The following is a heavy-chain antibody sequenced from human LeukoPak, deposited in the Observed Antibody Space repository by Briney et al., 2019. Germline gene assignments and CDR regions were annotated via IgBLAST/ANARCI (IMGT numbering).Heavy chain of an antibody. D-gene: IGHD2-2*01. V-gene: IGHV4-39*07. Sequence: SETLSLTCTVSGGSISSSSYYWGWIRQPPGKGLEWIGSIYYSGSTYYNPSLKSRVTISVDTSKNQFSLKLRSVTALDTAVYYCARRGYCDISSCHGGWFDPWGQGTLVTVSS. CDR1: GGSISSSSYY. CDR3: ARRGYCDISSCHGGWFDP. CDR2: IYYSGST. J-gene: IGHJ5*02.